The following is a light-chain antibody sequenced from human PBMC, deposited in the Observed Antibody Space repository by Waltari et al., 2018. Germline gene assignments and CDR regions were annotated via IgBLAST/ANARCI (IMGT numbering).Light chain of an antibody. CDR2: GAS. Sequence: SCRASQSIGSSLAWYQQKPGQAPRLLIYGASNRATGIPARFSGYGSGTDFTLTISSLEPEDFAVYYCQQRRDWPLTFGGGTKVEIK. CDR3: QQRRDWPLT. CDR1: QSIGSS. J-gene: IGKJ4*02. V-gene: IGKV3-11*01.